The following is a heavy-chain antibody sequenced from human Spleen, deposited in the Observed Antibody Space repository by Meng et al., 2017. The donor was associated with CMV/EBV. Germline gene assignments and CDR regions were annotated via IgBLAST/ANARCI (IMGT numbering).Heavy chain of an antibody. Sequence: ASVKVSCKASGYTFTGYYMHWVRQAPGQGLEWMGWIDPNSGGTNYAQKFQGRVTMTRDTSISTAYMELSRLRSDDTAVYYCARDGDSGGQPTLLAWGQGTMVTVSS. CDR1: GYTFTGYY. J-gene: IGHJ3*01. CDR2: IDPNSGGT. CDR3: ARDGDSGGQPTLLA. V-gene: IGHV1-2*02. D-gene: IGHD3-10*01.